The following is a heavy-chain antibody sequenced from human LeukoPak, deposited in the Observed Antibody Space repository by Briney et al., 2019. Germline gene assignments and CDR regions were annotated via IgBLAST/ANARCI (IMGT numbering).Heavy chain of an antibody. V-gene: IGHV3-23*01. J-gene: IGHJ4*02. D-gene: IGHD6-13*01. CDR1: RFTFSTYA. Sequence: GGSLRLSCAASRFTFSTYAMSWVRQAPGKGLEWVSAISGSGDRTYYADSVRGRFSFSRDNAKNSLYLQMNSLRAEDTAVYYCGSMTWDDYWGQGTLVTVSS. CDR3: GSMTWDDY. CDR2: ISGSGDRT.